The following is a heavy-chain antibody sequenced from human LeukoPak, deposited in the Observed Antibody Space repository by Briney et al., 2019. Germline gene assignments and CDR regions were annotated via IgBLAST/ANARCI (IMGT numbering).Heavy chain of an antibody. CDR2: IISSSSYI. J-gene: IGHJ4*02. Sequence: GGSLRFSCEASGFIFSTYSMNWVRQAPGKGRGWVSSIISSSSYIYYADSVKGRFTISRDNAKNSMYLQMNSLRAEDTAVYYCARGGNDIVVVPAAIIAYWGQGTLVTVSS. D-gene: IGHD2-2*01. CDR1: GFIFSTYS. V-gene: IGHV3-21*01. CDR3: ARGGNDIVVVPAAIIAY.